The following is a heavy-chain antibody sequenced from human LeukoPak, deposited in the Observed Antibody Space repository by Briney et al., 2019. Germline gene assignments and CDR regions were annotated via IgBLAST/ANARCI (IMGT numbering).Heavy chain of an antibody. J-gene: IGHJ4*02. CDR3: ASLPYYYDSSGYSPEYYLDY. CDR1: GGSFSGYY. CDR2: ISHSGST. D-gene: IGHD3-22*01. V-gene: IGHV4-34*01. Sequence: PSETLSLTCAVYGGSFSGYYWSWIRQPPGKGLEWIGEISHSGSTNYNPSLKSRVTISVDTSKNQFSLKLSSVTAADTAVYYCASLPYYYDSSGYSPEYYLDYWGQGTLVTVSS.